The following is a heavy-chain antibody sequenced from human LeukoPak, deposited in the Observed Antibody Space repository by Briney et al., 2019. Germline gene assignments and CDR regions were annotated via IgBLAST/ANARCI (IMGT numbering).Heavy chain of an antibody. CDR2: ISSSSSAI. CDR1: GFTFNTHS. J-gene: IGHJ4*02. Sequence: PGGSLRLSCAASGFTFNTHSMNWVRQAPGKGLEWVSYISSSSSAIYYADSVEGRFTISRDNAKNSLYLQMNSLRAEDTAVYYCARGVYGDPFDYWGQGTLVTVAS. D-gene: IGHD4-17*01. V-gene: IGHV3-48*01. CDR3: ARGVYGDPFDY.